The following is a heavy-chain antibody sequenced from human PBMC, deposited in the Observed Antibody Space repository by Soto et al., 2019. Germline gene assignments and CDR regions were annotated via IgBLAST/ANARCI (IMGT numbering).Heavy chain of an antibody. V-gene: IGHV3-23*01. CDR2: ITADGGGT. J-gene: IGHJ4*02. D-gene: IGHD6-19*01. CDR1: RFTFSSYI. CDR3: AKDRGGSGWPEFYF. Sequence: EVQLLESGGGLGQPGGSLRLSCTASRFTFSSYIMNWVRQAPGKGLEWISTITADGGGTFYADSVKGRFTISRDNSKKTLYLQMDNLRAEDTALYYFAKDRGGSGWPEFYFWCQGTQVTVSS.